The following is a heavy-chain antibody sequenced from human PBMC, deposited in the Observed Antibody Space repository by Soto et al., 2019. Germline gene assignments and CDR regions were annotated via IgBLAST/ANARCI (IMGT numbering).Heavy chain of an antibody. J-gene: IGHJ4*02. CDR3: ARHVNLPLAGTGFDS. D-gene: IGHD6-19*01. V-gene: IGHV6-1*01. CDR2: TYYRSQWYY. Sequence: SQTLSLTCAISGDSVSSNSATWNWIRQSPSRGLEWLGRTYYRSQWYYDYALSVKSRVSINPDTSENQFSLQLNSLTPEDTAVYYCARHVNLPLAGTGFDSWGRGTLVTVSS. CDR1: GDSVSSNSAT.